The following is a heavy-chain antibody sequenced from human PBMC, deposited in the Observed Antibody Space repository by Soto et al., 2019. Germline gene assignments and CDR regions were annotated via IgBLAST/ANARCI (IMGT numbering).Heavy chain of an antibody. Sequence: SETLSLTCIVSGVSVTSYTWSWVRQPANKGLEWIGRVFSSVSATYNPSLKSRVSISMDTAENRISLKLDSVTAADAGVYFCARDGMTTGDTWGQGILVSV. CDR1: GVSVTSYT. J-gene: IGHJ4*02. CDR2: VFSSVSA. CDR3: ARDGMTTGDT. V-gene: IGHV4-4*07. D-gene: IGHD2-21*02.